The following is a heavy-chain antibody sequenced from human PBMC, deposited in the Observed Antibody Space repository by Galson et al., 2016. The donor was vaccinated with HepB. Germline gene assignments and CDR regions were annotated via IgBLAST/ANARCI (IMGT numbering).Heavy chain of an antibody. CDR1: GGSISSYY. CDR2: IHYSGST. CDR3: AHSGAAIGLI. V-gene: IGHV4-59*01. J-gene: IGHJ4*02. D-gene: IGHD2-2*02. Sequence: ETLSLTCTVSGGSISSYYWSWIRQPPGKGPEWIGYIHYSGSTSYNPSLRSPVTISIDTSKKQFSLRLSSVTAADTAVYYCAHSGAAIGLIWGQGTLVTDSS.